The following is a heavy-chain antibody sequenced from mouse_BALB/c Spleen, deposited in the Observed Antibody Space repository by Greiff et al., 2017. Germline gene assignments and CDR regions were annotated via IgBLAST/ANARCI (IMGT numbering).Heavy chain of an antibody. CDR1: GYTFTSYW. CDR2: IDPSDSYT. Sequence: VQLQESGAELVKPGASVKLSCKASGYTFTSYWMHWVKQRPGQGLEWIGEIDPSDSYTNYNQKFKGKATLTVDKSSSTAYMQLSSLTSEDSAVYYCARPIYDGYYPTMDYWGQGTSVTVSS. CDR3: ARPIYDGYYPTMDY. J-gene: IGHJ4*01. V-gene: IGHV1-69*02. D-gene: IGHD2-3*01.